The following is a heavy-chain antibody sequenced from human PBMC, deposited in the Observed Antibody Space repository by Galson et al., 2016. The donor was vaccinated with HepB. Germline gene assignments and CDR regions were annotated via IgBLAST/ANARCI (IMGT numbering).Heavy chain of an antibody. J-gene: IGHJ3*02. CDR2: TYYSGTT. CDR3: ASHCGCDCYVALADAFDI. CDR1: GGSISSRYY. V-gene: IGHV4-39*01. Sequence: SETLSLTCTVSGGSISSRYYWSWIRQPPGKGLEWIGSTYYSGTTSYNPSLKSRVTISVDTSKDQFTLKLNSVTAADTALYYCASHCGCDCYVALADAFDIWGQGTMVSVSS. D-gene: IGHD2-21*02.